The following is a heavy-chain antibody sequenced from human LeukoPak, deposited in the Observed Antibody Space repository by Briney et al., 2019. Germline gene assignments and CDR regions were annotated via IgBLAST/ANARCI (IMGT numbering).Heavy chain of an antibody. J-gene: IGHJ3*02. CDR2: IYSGGTT. CDR1: GFTVSSHY. Sequence: GGSLRLSCVSSGFTVSSHYMTWVRQAPEKGLEWVSLIYSGGTTYSADSVKGRFTISRDSSTNILYLQMNSLRVEDTAVYYCARGGSSGAFDIWGQGTRVTVSS. V-gene: IGHV3-66*01. CDR3: ARGGSSGAFDI. D-gene: IGHD1-26*01.